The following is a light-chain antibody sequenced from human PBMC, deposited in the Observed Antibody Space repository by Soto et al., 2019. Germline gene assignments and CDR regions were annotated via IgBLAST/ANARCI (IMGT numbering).Light chain of an antibody. J-gene: IGKJ2*01. Sequence: DIVLTQTPFSSPVTLGQPASISCRSSQSLVHSDGNTYLSWLQQRPGQPPRLLIYEVSNRFSGVPDRFSGSGAGTDFTLEISRVEAEDVGVYYCMQATQFPPLFGQGTKLEIK. CDR3: MQATQFPPL. CDR2: EVS. V-gene: IGKV2-24*01. CDR1: QSLVHSDGNTY.